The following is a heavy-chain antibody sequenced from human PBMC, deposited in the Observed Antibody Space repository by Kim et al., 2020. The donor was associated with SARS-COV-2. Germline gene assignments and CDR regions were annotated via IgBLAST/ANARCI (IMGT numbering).Heavy chain of an antibody. CDR3: ARGGVTMIPVY. J-gene: IGHJ4*02. V-gene: IGHV1-69*04. CDR2: IIPILGIA. Sequence: SVKVSCKASGCTFSSYAISWVRQAPGQGLEWMGRIIPILGIANYAQKFQGRVTITADTSTSTAYMELSSLRSEDTAVYYCARGGVTMIPVYWVPGTLVT. D-gene: IGHD3-22*01. CDR1: GCTFSSYA.